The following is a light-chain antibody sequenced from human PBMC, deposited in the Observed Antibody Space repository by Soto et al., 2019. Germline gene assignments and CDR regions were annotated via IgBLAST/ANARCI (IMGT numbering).Light chain of an antibody. CDR3: QHRRNWWT. CDR1: QSISRY. J-gene: IGKJ1*01. CDR2: DAS. Sequence: VMTQSPATLSVSTGERATPSCRASQSISRYLAWYQQRPVQAPRLLIYDASDRATGIPARFSGSGSGTDFTLTISRLEPEDFAVYFCQHRRNWWTFGQGTKVDIK. V-gene: IGKV3-11*01.